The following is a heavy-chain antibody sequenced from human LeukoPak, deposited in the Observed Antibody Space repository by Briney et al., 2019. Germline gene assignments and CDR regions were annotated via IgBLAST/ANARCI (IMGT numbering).Heavy chain of an antibody. J-gene: IGHJ3*02. D-gene: IGHD1-26*01. CDR2: INPNSGGT. Sequence: EASVKVSCKASGYTFTGYYMHWVRQAPGQGLEWMGWINPNSGGTNYAQKFQGRVTMTWDTSISTAYMELSRLRSDDTAVYYCGRPNSGSFQTDAFDIWGQGTMVTVSS. V-gene: IGHV1-2*02. CDR1: GYTFTGYY. CDR3: GRPNSGSFQTDAFDI.